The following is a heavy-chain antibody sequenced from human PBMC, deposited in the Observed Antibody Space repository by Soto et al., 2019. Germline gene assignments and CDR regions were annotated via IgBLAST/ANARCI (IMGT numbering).Heavy chain of an antibody. J-gene: IGHJ4*02. CDR1: GGTFSSYA. CDR3: ASSFRLERPDYFDY. D-gene: IGHD1-1*01. Sequence: GASVKVSCKASGGTFSSYAISWVRQAPGQGLEWMGGIIPIFGTANYAQKFQGRVTITADESTSTAYMELSSLRSEDTAVYYCASSFRLERPDYFDYWGQGTLVTVSS. CDR2: IIPIFGTA. V-gene: IGHV1-69*13.